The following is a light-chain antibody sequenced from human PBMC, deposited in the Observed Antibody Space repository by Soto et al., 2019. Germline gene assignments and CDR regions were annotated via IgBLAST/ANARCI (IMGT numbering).Light chain of an antibody. CDR3: AVWDDSLKGWV. V-gene: IGLV1-44*01. Sequence: QPVLTQPPSASGTPGQRVTISCSGSSSNIGRDTVSWYQDLPGTAPKLLIYRNNQRPSGVPDRFSGSKSGTSASLAISGLQSEDEADYYCAVWDDSLKGWVFGGGTQLTVL. CDR1: SSNIGRDT. CDR2: RNN. J-gene: IGLJ3*02.